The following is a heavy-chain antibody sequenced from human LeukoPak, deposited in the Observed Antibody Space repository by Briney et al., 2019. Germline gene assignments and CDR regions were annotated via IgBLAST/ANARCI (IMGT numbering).Heavy chain of an antibody. Sequence: ASVNVSCKASGYTFTNYGISWVRQAPGQGLEWMGWISAYNGNTKYASKFQGRVTITTDTSTTTAYMELRSLKSDDTAVYYCSRDGHRRYYYDSGSYPSGDYWAQGTLVTVSS. CDR3: SRDGHRRYYYDSGSYPSGDY. CDR2: ISAYNGNT. D-gene: IGHD3-10*01. J-gene: IGHJ4*02. V-gene: IGHV1-18*01. CDR1: GYTFTNYG.